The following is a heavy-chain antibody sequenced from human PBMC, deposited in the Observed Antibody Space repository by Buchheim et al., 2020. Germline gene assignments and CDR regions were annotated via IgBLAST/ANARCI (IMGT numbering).Heavy chain of an antibody. J-gene: IGHJ6*02. CDR3: AREIALLWFGELLRYGMDV. CDR1: GGSISSSNW. CDR2: IYHSGST. V-gene: IGHV4-4*02. D-gene: IGHD3-10*01. Sequence: QVQLQESGPGLVKPSGTLSLTCAVSGGSISSSNWWSWVRQPPGKGLEWIGEIYHSGSTNYNPSPKSRVTISVDKSQNQFSLKLSSVTAADTAVYYCAREIALLWFGELLRYGMDVWGQGTT.